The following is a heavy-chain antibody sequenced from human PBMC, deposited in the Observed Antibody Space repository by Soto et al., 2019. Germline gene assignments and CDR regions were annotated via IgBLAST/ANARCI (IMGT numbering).Heavy chain of an antibody. Sequence: QITLKESGPTLVKPTQTLTLTCTFSGFSLTTTGVGVGWIRQPPGKALEWLALIYWDDDTRYSPSLESRLTITKNTLENQVVLTMTNMYPVDSATYYCAHRYYDVLTVLPYYLHSWGQGTLVTVSS. J-gene: IGHJ4*02. CDR3: AHRYYDVLTVLPYYLHS. D-gene: IGHD3-9*01. V-gene: IGHV2-5*02. CDR2: IYWDDDT. CDR1: GFSLTTTGVG.